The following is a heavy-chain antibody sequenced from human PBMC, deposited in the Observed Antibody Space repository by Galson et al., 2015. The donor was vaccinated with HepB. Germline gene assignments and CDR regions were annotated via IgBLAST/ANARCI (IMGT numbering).Heavy chain of an antibody. CDR2: IRYDGSNK. CDR1: GFTFSSYG. D-gene: IGHD3-10*01. CDR3: AKIAPPWFGEEDAFDI. Sequence: SLRLSCAASGFTFSSYGMHWVRQAPGKGLEWVAFIRYDGSNKYYADSVKGRFTISRDNSKNTLYLQMNSLRAEDTAVYYCAKIAPPWFGEEDAFDIWGQGTMVTVSS. J-gene: IGHJ3*02. V-gene: IGHV3-30*02.